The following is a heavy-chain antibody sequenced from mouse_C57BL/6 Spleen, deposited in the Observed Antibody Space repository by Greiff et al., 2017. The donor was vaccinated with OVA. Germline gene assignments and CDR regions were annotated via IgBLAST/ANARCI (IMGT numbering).Heavy chain of an antibody. CDR3: ARLYYGSRYFDY. D-gene: IGHD1-1*01. Sequence: QVQLQQPGTELVKPGASVKLSCKASGYTFTSYWMHWVKQRPGQGLEWIGNINPSNGGTNYNQKFKGKSTLTVDKSSSTAYMQLSSLTSEDSAVYYCARLYYGSRYFDYWGQGTTLTVSS. CDR1: GYTFTSYW. CDR2: INPSNGGT. J-gene: IGHJ2*01. V-gene: IGHV1-53*01.